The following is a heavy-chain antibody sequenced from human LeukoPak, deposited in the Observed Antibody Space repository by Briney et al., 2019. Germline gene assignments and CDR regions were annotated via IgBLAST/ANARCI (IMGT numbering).Heavy chain of an antibody. J-gene: IGHJ3*02. V-gene: IGHV3-33*08. CDR1: GFTFSSYA. D-gene: IGHD2-2*01. CDR2: IWYDGSNK. Sequence: GGSLRLSCAASGFTFSSYAMSWARQAPGKGLEWVAVIWYDGSNKYYADSVKGRFTISRDNSKNTLYLQMNSLRAEDTAVYYCARGIVVVPAATAKAEDAFDIWGQGTMVTVSS. CDR3: ARGIVVVPAATAKAEDAFDI.